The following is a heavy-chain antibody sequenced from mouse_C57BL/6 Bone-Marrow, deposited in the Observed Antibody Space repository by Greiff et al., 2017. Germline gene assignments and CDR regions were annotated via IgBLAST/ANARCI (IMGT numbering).Heavy chain of an antibody. CDR2: IDPSDSYT. CDR3: ARVPVTTVVHFDY. Sequence: QLQQPGAELVKPGASVKLSCKASGYTFTSYWMQWVKQRPGQGLEWIGEIDPSDSYTNYNQKFKGKATLTVDTSSSTAYMQLSSLTSEDSAVYYCARVPVTTVVHFDYWGQGTTLTVSS. CDR1: GYTFTSYW. V-gene: IGHV1-50*01. J-gene: IGHJ2*01. D-gene: IGHD1-1*01.